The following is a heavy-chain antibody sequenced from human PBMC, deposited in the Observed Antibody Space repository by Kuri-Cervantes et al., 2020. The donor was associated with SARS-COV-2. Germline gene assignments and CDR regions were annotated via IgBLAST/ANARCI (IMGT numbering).Heavy chain of an antibody. D-gene: IGHD3-9*01. CDR1: GGSISSYY. J-gene: IGHJ4*02. CDR3: AREYYDILTGHQLFDY. V-gene: IGHV4-59*01. CDR2: IYYSGTT. Sequence: GSLRLSCTVSGGSISSYYWSWIRQPPGKGLEWIGFIYYSGTTNYNPSLKSRVTISVATSKSHFSLKVNSVTAAGTAVYYCAREYYDILTGHQLFDYWGQGTLVTVSS.